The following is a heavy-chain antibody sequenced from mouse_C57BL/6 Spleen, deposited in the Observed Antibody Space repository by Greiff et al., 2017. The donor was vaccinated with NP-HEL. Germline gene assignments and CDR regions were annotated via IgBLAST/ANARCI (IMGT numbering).Heavy chain of an antibody. J-gene: IGHJ3*01. V-gene: IGHV5-4*01. CDR2: ISDGGSYT. Sequence: EVQVVESGGGLVKPGGSLKLSCAASGFTFSSYAMSWVRQTPEKRLEWVATISDGGSYTYYPDNVKGRFTISRDNAKNNLYLQMSHLKSEDTAMYYCARDGDYDYDEGFAYWGQGTLVTVSA. D-gene: IGHD2-4*01. CDR1: GFTFSSYA. CDR3: ARDGDYDYDEGFAY.